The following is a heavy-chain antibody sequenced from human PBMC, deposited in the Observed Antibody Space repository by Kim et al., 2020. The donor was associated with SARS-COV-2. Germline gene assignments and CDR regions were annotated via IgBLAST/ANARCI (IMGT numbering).Heavy chain of an antibody. V-gene: IGHV3-48*03. J-gene: IGHJ5*02. D-gene: IGHD1-7*01. CDR3: ARDQQYNWNSNNWFDP. CDR1: GFTFSSYE. Sequence: GGSLRLSCAASGFTFSSYEMNWVRQAPGKGLEWVSYISSSGSTIYYADSVKGRFTISRDNAKNSLYLQMNSLRAEDTAVYYCARDQQYNWNSNNWFDPWGQGTLVTVSS. CDR2: ISSSGSTI.